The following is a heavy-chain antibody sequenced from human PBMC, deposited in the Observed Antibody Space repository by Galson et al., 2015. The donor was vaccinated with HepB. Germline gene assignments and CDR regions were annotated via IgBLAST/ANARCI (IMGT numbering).Heavy chain of an antibody. CDR3: ARGGRGYSYGPNWFDP. D-gene: IGHD5-18*01. J-gene: IGHJ5*02. CDR1: GYTFTSYG. Sequence: SVKVSCKASGYTFTSYGISWVRQAPGQGLEWMGWISAYNGNTNYAQKLQGRVTMTTDTSTSTAYMELRSLRSDDTAVYYCARGGRGYSYGPNWFDPWGQGTLVTVSS. V-gene: IGHV1-18*04. CDR2: ISAYNGNT.